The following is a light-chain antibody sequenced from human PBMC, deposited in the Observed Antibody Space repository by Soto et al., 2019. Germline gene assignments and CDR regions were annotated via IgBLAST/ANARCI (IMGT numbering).Light chain of an antibody. CDR2: RNN. CDR3: ATWDGSLSGVV. Sequence: QSVLTQPPSVSGTPGQKVTISCSGSSSNIGSNYVYWYQQLPGTAPKLLIYRNNQRPSGVPDRFSGSKSGTSASLAISGLRSEDEADYYCATWDGSLSGVVFGGGTKLTVL. V-gene: IGLV1-47*01. J-gene: IGLJ2*01. CDR1: SSNIGSNY.